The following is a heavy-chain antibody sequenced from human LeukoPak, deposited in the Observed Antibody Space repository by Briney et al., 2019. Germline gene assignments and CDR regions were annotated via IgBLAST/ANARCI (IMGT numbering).Heavy chain of an antibody. Sequence: PGGSLRLSCAASGFTMSAYSMNWVRQAPGKGLEWVSAIDTSSTHIYYADSVKGRFTISRDNAKNSLYLQMNSLRAEDTAVYYCARRAPSHDFDYWGQGTLVTVSS. V-gene: IGHV3-21*01. CDR2: IDTSSTHI. CDR3: ARRAPSHDFDY. J-gene: IGHJ4*02. CDR1: GFTMSAYS.